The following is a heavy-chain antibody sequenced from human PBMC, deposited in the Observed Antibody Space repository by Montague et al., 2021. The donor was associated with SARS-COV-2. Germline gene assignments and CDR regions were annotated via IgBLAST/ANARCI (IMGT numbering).Heavy chain of an antibody. J-gene: IGHJ4*02. CDR2: ISSSGSTI. D-gene: IGHD6-13*01. V-gene: IGHV3-48*03. Sequence: PRRLSLSASEFTFSSYEMNWVRQAPGKGLEWVSYISSSGSTIYYADSVKGRFTISRDNAKNSLYLQMNSLRAEDTAVYYCARDPYSGSWYASFDYWGQGTLVTVSS. CDR1: EFTFSSYE. CDR3: ARDPYSGSWYASFDY.